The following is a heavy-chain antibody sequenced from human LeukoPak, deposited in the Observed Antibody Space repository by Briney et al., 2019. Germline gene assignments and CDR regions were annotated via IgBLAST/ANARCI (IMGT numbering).Heavy chain of an antibody. CDR2: ISAYNGNT. D-gene: IGHD2-21*01. V-gene: IGHV1-18*01. CDR1: GYTFTSYD. Sequence: ASVKVSCKASGYTFTSYDINWVRQATGQGLEWMGWISAYNGNTNYAQKLQGRVTMTTDTSTSTAYMELRSLRSDDTAVYYCARGRSRHSRFDPWGQGTLVTVSS. CDR3: ARGRSRHSRFDP. J-gene: IGHJ5*02.